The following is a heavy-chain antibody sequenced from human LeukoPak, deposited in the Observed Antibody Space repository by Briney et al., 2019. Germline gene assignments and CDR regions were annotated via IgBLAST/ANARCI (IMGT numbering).Heavy chain of an antibody. V-gene: IGHV3-13*01. CDR1: GFTFSRYD. CDR3: AKEYDSGGYGANFDY. D-gene: IGHD3-10*01. Sequence: GGSLRLSCAASGFTFSRYDMHWVRQATGKGLEWVSGIGTAGDTYYAGSVKGRFTISRDNSRNTMYLQMNSLRAEDTAVYYCAKEYDSGGYGANFDYWGQGTLVTVSS. CDR2: IGTAGDT. J-gene: IGHJ4*02.